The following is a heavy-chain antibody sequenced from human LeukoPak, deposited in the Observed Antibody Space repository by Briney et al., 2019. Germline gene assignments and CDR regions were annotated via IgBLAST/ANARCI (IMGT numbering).Heavy chain of an antibody. V-gene: IGHV1-18*01. CDR1: GYTFTSYG. CDR2: ISAYNGNT. CDR3: ARGRGYDSSGYDGDY. D-gene: IGHD3-22*01. J-gene: IGHJ4*02. Sequence: ASVKVSCKASGYTFTSYGISWVRQAPGQGLEWMGWISAYNGNTNYAQKLQGRVTMTTDTSTSTAYMELSSLRSEDTAVYYCARGRGYDSSGYDGDYWGQGTLVTVSS.